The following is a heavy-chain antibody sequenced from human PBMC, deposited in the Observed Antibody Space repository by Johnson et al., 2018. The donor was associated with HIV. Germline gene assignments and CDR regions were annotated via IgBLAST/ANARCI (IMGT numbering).Heavy chain of an antibody. J-gene: IGHJ3*02. Sequence: VQLVESGGGVVQPGGSLRLSCAASGFTFSTYGVHWVRQAPGKGLEWVSFIRFDGSNKYYADSVKGRFIISRDNSKNTLYLQMNSLRPDDTAVYFCAKEQPYYYDNRHAFDIWGQGTMVTVSS. CDR1: GFTFSTYG. CDR3: AKEQPYYYDNRHAFDI. CDR2: IRFDGSNK. D-gene: IGHD3-22*01. V-gene: IGHV3-30*02.